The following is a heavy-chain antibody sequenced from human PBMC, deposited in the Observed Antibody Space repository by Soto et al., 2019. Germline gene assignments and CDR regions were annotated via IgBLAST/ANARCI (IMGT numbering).Heavy chain of an antibody. D-gene: IGHD5-18*01. CDR2: ISYDGGNK. Sequence: PGGSPRLSCAASGFTFSEYAIHWVRQAPGKGLEWVAVISYDGGNKYYADSVKGRFTISRDNSNNKLSLQMNSLRTEDTAVYYCGIVLKYIYGLNDAFDISRQMRMVTV. V-gene: IGHV3-30-3*01. CDR3: GIVLKYIYGLNDAFDI. J-gene: IGHJ3*02. CDR1: GFTFSEYA.